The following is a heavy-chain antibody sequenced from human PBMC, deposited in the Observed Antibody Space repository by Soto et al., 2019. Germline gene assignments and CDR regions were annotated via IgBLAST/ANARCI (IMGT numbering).Heavy chain of an antibody. CDR3: VKDQDEDFGYDLEYFNY. CDR1: GFIFSSYT. Sequence: GGSLRLSCAASGFIFSSYTMNWVRQAPGKGLEWVSSISSSSSYIYYADSVKGRFTISRDNAKNSLYLQMNSLRAEDTAFYYCVKDQDEDFGYDLEYFNYWGQGTLVTVSS. CDR2: ISSSSSYI. D-gene: IGHD5-12*01. V-gene: IGHV3-21*04. J-gene: IGHJ4*02.